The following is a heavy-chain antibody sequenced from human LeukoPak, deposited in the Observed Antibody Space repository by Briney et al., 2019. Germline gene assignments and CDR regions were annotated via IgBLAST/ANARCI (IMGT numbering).Heavy chain of an antibody. V-gene: IGHV3-21*01. CDR2: ISSSSSYI. Sequence: GVSLRLSCAASGFTFSSYSMNWVRHAPGKGLEWVSSISSSSSYIYYADSVKGRFTISRDNAKNSLYLQMNSLRAEDTAVYYCAELGITMIGGVWGKGTTVTISS. J-gene: IGHJ6*04. D-gene: IGHD3-10*02. CDR1: GFTFSSYS. CDR3: AELGITMIGGV.